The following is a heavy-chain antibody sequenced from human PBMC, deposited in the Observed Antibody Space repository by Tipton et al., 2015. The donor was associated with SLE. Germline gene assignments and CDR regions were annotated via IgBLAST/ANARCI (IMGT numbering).Heavy chain of an antibody. V-gene: IGHV1-18*01. CDR3: ARLGDSSGYYYYYGMDV. J-gene: IGHJ6*02. D-gene: IGHD3-22*01. CDR1: GYTFTSYG. CDR2: ISAYNGNT. Sequence: QVQLVQSGAEVKKPGASVKVSCKASGYTFTSYGISWVRQAPGQGLEWMGWISAYNGNTNYAQKLQGRVTMTTDTSTSTAYMELRSLRSDDTAVYYCARLGDSSGYYYYYGMDVWGQGTTVTVSS.